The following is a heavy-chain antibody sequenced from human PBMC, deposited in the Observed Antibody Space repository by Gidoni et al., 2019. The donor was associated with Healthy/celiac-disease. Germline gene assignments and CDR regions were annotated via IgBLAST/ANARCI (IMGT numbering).Heavy chain of an antibody. V-gene: IGHV1-69*08. J-gene: IGHJ6*02. CDR1: GGTFSSYT. CDR3: ARDPGLGYQPRTYYYYYGMDV. D-gene: IGHD2-2*01. Sequence: QVQLVQSGAEVKKPGSSVKVSCKASGGTFSSYTISWVRQAPGQGLEWMGRIIPILGIANYAQKFQGRVTITADKSTSTAYMELSSLRSEDTAVYYCARDPGLGYQPRTYYYYYGMDVWGQGTTVTVSS. CDR2: IIPILGIA.